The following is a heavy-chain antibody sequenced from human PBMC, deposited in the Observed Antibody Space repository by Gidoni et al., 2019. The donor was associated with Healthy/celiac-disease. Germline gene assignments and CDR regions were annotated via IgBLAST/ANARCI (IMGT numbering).Heavy chain of an antibody. CDR2: ISWNSGSI. CDR1: GFTFDDYA. CDR3: AKGTGDY. Sequence: EVQLVESGGGLVQPGRSLRLSCAAAGFTFDDYAMHWVRQAPGKGREWGSGISWNSGSIGYADSVKGRFTISRDNAKNSLYLQMNSRRAEDTALYYCAKGTGDYWGQGALVTVSS. J-gene: IGHJ4*02. V-gene: IGHV3-9*01.